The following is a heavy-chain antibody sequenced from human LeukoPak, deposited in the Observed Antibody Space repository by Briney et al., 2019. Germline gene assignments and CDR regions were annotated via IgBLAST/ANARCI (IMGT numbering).Heavy chain of an antibody. Sequence: GGSLRLSCAASGFIVSSNYMSWVRQAPGKGLEWVSVIYSGGSTYYADSVKGRFTISRDNSKNTLYLQMNSLRAGDTAAYYCARDLGDYGDYWGQGTLVTVSS. CDR2: IYSGGST. CDR1: GFIVSSNY. V-gene: IGHV3-66*01. J-gene: IGHJ4*02. D-gene: IGHD3-10*01. CDR3: ARDLGDYGDY.